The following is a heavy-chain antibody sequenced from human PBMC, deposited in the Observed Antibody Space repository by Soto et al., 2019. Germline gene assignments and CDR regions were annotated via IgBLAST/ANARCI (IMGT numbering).Heavy chain of an antibody. CDR3: ARIKDLYNMFDY. J-gene: IGHJ4*02. D-gene: IGHD3-10*01. CDR1: GFSLSTNEVG. V-gene: IGHV2-5*02. Sequence: GSGPTLVNPTQTLTLTCTFSGFSLSTNEVGVGWIRQPPGKALEWLAVIYWDDEKRYSETLRSRLTVTKDTSRNQVVLTMTNMDAVDTGTYYCARIKDLYNMFDYWGQGSLVTVSS. CDR2: IYWDDEK.